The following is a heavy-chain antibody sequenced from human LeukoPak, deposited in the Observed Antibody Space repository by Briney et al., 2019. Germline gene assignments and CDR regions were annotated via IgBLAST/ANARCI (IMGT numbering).Heavy chain of an antibody. J-gene: IGHJ6*02. CDR3: ARQTVLMVYASYYYGMDV. CDR2: IYYSGST. V-gene: IGHV4-39*01. D-gene: IGHD2-8*01. CDR1: GGSISSSSYY. Sequence: SETLSPTCTVSGGSISSSSYYWGWIRQPPGKGLEWIGSIYYSGSTYYNPSLKSRVTISVDTSKNQFSLKLSSVTAADTAVYYCARQTVLMVYASYYYGMDVWGQGTTVTVSS.